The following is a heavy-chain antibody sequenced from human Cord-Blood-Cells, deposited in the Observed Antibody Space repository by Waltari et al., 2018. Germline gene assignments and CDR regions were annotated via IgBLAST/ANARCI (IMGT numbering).Heavy chain of an antibody. CDR3: AFTSRIVGATDYYYYGMDV. J-gene: IGHJ6*02. Sequence: QVQLVQSGAEVKKPGASVTVSCKASGYTFTSYAMHWVRQAPGQRLEWMGWINAGNGNTKYSQKFQGRVTITRDTSASTAYMELSSLRSEDTAVYYCAFTSRIVGATDYYYYGMDVWGQGTTVTVSS. D-gene: IGHD1-26*01. CDR2: INAGNGNT. V-gene: IGHV1-3*01. CDR1: GYTFTSYA.